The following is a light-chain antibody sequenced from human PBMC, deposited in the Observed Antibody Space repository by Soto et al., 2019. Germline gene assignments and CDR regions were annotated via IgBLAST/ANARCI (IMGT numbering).Light chain of an antibody. CDR2: DAS. Sequence: DIQMTQSPSTLSASVGDRVTITCRASQGISSWLAWYQQKPGKAPKLLIYDASSLESGVPSRFSGSGSGTEFTLTVSSLQPDDFATYYCQQYSSWPWTFGQGTKVEIK. CDR1: QGISSW. CDR3: QQYSSWPWT. V-gene: IGKV1-5*01. J-gene: IGKJ1*01.